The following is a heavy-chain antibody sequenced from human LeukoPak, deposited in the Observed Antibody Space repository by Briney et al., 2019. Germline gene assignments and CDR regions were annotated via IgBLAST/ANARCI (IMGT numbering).Heavy chain of an antibody. J-gene: IGHJ4*02. CDR1: GGSISSSSYF. CDR3: ARGWIYDYVWGSYRPNYFDY. V-gene: IGHV4-39*07. Sequence: SETLSLTCTVSGGSISSSSYFWGWIRQPPGKGLEWIGTIYYSGNTNYNPSLKSRATISLDTSKKQVSLKLSSATAADTALYFCARGWIYDYVWGSYRPNYFDYWGQGTLVTVSS. CDR2: IYYSGNT. D-gene: IGHD3-16*02.